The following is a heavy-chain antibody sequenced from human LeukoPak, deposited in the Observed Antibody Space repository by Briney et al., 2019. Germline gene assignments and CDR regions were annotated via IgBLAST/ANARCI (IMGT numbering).Heavy chain of an antibody. CDR2: INHSGST. CDR1: GGSFSGYY. V-gene: IGHV4-34*01. D-gene: IGHD3-22*01. Sequence: SETLSLTCAVYGGSFSGYYWSWIRQPPGKGLEWIGEINHSGSTHYNPSLKSRVTISVDTSKYQFSLKLSSVTAADTAVYYCASLYYYDNSGYYRPPYYYYGMDVWGQGTAVTVSS. CDR3: ASLYYYDNSGYYRPPYYYYGMDV. J-gene: IGHJ6*02.